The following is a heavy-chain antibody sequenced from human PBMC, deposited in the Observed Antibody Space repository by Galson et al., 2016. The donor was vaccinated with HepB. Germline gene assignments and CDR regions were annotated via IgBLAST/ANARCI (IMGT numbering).Heavy chain of an antibody. CDR3: ARLKSFSNDDYYDSSGYSYAWHFDL. CDR2: IYYSGTT. CDR1: GGSISSSSYY. V-gene: IGHV4-39*01. J-gene: IGHJ2*01. Sequence: SETLSLTCTVSGGSISSSSYYWGWIRQPPGKGLEWIGSIYYSGTTYYNPSLKSRVTISVDTSKNQFSLRLSSVTAADTAVYYCARLKSFSNDDYYDSSGYSYAWHFDLWGRGTLVTVSS. D-gene: IGHD3-22*01.